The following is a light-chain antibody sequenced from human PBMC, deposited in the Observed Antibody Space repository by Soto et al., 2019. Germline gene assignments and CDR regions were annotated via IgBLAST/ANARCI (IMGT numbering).Light chain of an antibody. V-gene: IGKV1-39*01. Sequence: DIQMTQSPSTLSAAVGDRVSITCRASQSTSSYLAWYQQKPGKAPKLLIYAASSLQSGVPSRFSGSGSGTDFTLTISSLQPEDFATYSCQQSYSTPPWTFGQGTKVDI. CDR1: QSTSSY. J-gene: IGKJ1*01. CDR2: AAS. CDR3: QQSYSTPPWT.